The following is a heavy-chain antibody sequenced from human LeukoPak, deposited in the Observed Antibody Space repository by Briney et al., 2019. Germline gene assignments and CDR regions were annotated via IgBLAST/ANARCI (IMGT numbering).Heavy chain of an antibody. CDR2: IYHSGNT. V-gene: IGHV4-38-2*02. J-gene: IGHJ4*02. Sequence: SETLSLTCTVSGYSISTSYYWGWIRQPPGKGLEWIGSIYHSGNTYYNPSLKSRVTISVDTSKNQFSLKLSSVTAADTAVYYCARRPRAYEVSYSSSWRFPFDYWGQGTLVTVSS. D-gene: IGHD6-13*01. CDR1: GYSISTSYY. CDR3: ARRPRAYEVSYSSSWRFPFDY.